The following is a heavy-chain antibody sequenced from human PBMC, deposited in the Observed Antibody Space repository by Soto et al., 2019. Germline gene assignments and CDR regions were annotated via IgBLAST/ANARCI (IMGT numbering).Heavy chain of an antibody. CDR3: ARHGYYDSSGYFLG. CDR1: GYSFTSYW. J-gene: IGHJ4*02. CDR2: IDPSDSYT. D-gene: IGHD3-22*01. Sequence: PGESLKISCKGSGYSFTSYWTSWVRQMPGKGLEWMGRIDPSDSYTNYSPSFQGHVTISVDKSISTAYLQWSSLKASDTAMYYCARHGYYDSSGYFLGWGQGTLVTVSS. V-gene: IGHV5-10-1*01.